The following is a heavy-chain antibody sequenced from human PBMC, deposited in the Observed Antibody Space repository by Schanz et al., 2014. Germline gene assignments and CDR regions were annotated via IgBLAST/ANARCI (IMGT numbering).Heavy chain of an antibody. Sequence: QVQLVQSGAEVKKPGSSVKVSCKASGDTFRSYTINWVRHAPGQGLEWMGRIIPITGITNYAQKFQGRVTMTTDTSTSTVYMELRSLTSDDSAVYYCARENTAVAGMPRVMDVWGQGTTVTVTS. D-gene: IGHD6-19*01. CDR3: ARENTAVAGMPRVMDV. V-gene: IGHV1-69*08. J-gene: IGHJ6*02. CDR1: GDTFRSYT. CDR2: IIPITGIT.